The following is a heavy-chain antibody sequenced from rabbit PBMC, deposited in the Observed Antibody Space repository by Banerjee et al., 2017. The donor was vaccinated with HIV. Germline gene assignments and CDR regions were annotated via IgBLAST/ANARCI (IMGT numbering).Heavy chain of an antibody. J-gene: IGHJ4*01. CDR3: AKSGADDYYGMGFNL. CDR2: IYTGSGSA. V-gene: IGHV1S45*01. D-gene: IGHD1-1*01. CDR1: GFSFSSAYD. Sequence: QEQLEESGGDLVKPGASLTLTCTASGFSFSSAYDMSWVRQAPGKGLEWIGYIYTGSGSACDARWAKGRVTISKTSSTTVTLQMTSLTATDTAAYFCAKSGADDYYGMGFNLWGPGTLVTVS.